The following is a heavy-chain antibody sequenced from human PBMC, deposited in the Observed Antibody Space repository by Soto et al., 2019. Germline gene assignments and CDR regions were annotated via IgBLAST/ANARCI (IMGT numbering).Heavy chain of an antibody. CDR3: AKELGSYLSPAFDY. V-gene: IGHV3-48*03. J-gene: IGHJ4*02. CDR1: GFSFSRFE. CDR2: ISSSSDIM. D-gene: IGHD1-26*01. Sequence: HPGWSLRLSCAASGFSFSRFEMNWVRQAPGKGLEWVSYISSSSDIMYYADSVKGRFAISRDNAKNSLFLQMNSLRPEDTAVYYCAKELGSYLSPAFDYWGLGTLVTVSS.